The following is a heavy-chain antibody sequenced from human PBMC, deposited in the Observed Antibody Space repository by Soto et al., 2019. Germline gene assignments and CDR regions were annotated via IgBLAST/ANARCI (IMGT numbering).Heavy chain of an antibody. J-gene: IGHJ4*02. CDR3: ARVAYGSGSSI. Sequence: GGSLRLSCAASGFTFSSYSMNWVRQAPGKGLEWVSSISSSSYIYYADSVKGRFTISRDNAKNSLYLQMNSLRAEDTAVYYCARVAYGSGSSIWGQGTLVTVSS. CDR1: GFTFSSYS. D-gene: IGHD3-10*01. V-gene: IGHV3-21*01. CDR2: ISSSSYI.